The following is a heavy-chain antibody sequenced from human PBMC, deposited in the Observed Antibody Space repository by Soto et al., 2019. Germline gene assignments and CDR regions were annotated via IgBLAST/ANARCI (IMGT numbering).Heavy chain of an antibody. CDR3: ARDPGSSSTGYGMDV. CDR2: IIPILGIA. J-gene: IGHJ6*02. D-gene: IGHD2-2*01. Sequence: QVQLVQSGAEVKKPGSSVKVSCKASGGTFSSYTISWVRQAPGQGLEWMGRIIPILGIANYAQKFQGRVTITADKSTSTAYMELSSLRSEDTAVYYCARDPGSSSTGYGMDVWGQGTTVTVSS. CDR1: GGTFSSYT. V-gene: IGHV1-69*08.